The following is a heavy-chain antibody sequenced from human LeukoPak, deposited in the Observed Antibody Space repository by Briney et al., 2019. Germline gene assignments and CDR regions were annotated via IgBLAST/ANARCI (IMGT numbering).Heavy chain of an antibody. CDR1: ALSVRGNY. J-gene: IGHJ4*02. CDR2: LYSGGST. Sequence: PGGSLRLSCAASALSVRGNYMSWIRQAPGKGLEWVSVLYSGGSTFYADSVKGRFTVSRDNSKNTLYLQMNSLRVEDTAVYYCAMFCANRSSTNGVCYYCDFWGQGTLVTVSS. CDR3: AMFCANRSSTNGVCYYCDF. V-gene: IGHV3-66*01. D-gene: IGHD2-8*01.